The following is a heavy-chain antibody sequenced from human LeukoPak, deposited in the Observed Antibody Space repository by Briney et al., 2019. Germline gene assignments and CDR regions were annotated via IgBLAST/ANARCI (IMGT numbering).Heavy chain of an antibody. CDR2: IKSKTDGGTT. CDR3: TTDGXAXXGGXCSXLDV. D-gene: IGHD2-21*01. Sequence: GGSLRLSCAASGFTFSNAWMSWVRQAPGKGLEWVGRIKSKTDGGTTDYAAPVKGRFTISRDDTKNTLYLQMNSLKTEDTAVYYCTTDGXAXXGGXCSXLDVXGKGTTVTXXS. V-gene: IGHV3-15*01. J-gene: IGHJ6*04. CDR1: GFTFSNAW.